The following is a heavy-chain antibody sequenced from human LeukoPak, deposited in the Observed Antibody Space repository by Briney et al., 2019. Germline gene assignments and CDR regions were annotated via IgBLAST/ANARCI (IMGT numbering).Heavy chain of an antibody. Sequence: ASVKVSCKVSGYTLTELSMHWVRQAPGKGLEWMGGFDPEDGETIYAQKFQGRVTMTEDTSTGTAYMELSSLRSEDTAVYYCATKYYYDSSGYYAAFDIWGQGTMVTVSS. CDR1: GYTLTELS. J-gene: IGHJ3*02. CDR3: ATKYYYDSSGYYAAFDI. V-gene: IGHV1-24*01. D-gene: IGHD3-22*01. CDR2: FDPEDGET.